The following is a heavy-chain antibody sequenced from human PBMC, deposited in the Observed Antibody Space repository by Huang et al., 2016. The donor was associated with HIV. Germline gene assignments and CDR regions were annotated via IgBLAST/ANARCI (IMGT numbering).Heavy chain of an antibody. CDR2: ISSMSSHI. V-gene: IGHV3-21*02. CDR3: AKGARVATALDFDY. D-gene: IGHD5-12*01. CDR1: GFTFSSYY. Sequence: EVQLVESGGGLVKPGGSLRLSCAAAGFTFSSYYLNWVRQAQGKGLEWVSSISSMSSHIYYADSGKGRFTVSRDNAKNSLYLQVNSLGAEDTAVYFCAKGARVATALDFDYWGQGTLVTASS. J-gene: IGHJ4*02.